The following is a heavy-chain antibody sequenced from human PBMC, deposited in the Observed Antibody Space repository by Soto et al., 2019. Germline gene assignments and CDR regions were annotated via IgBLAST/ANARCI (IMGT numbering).Heavy chain of an antibody. Sequence: GGSLRLSCAASGFTFSSYSMNWVRQAPGKGLEWVSYISSSSSTIYYADSVKGRFTISRDNAKNSLYLQMNSLRAEDTAVYYCARDCSGGSCPKNAFDIWGQGTMVTVSS. CDR3: ARDCSGGSCPKNAFDI. D-gene: IGHD2-15*01. CDR1: GFTFSSYS. CDR2: ISSSSSTI. V-gene: IGHV3-48*01. J-gene: IGHJ3*02.